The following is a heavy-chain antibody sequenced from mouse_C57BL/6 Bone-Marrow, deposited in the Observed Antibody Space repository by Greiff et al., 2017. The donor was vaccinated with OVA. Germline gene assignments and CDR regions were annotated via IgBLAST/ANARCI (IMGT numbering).Heavy chain of an antibody. Sequence: EVKLVESGGDLVKPGGSLKLSCAASGFTFSSYGMSWVRQTPDKRLEWVATISSGGSYTYYPDSVKGRFTISRDDAKNTLYLQMSSLKSEDTAMYYCASLYYGSRDWYFDVWGTGTTVTVSS. V-gene: IGHV5-6*01. CDR3: ASLYYGSRDWYFDV. CDR1: GFTFSSYG. D-gene: IGHD1-1*01. J-gene: IGHJ1*03. CDR2: ISSGGSYT.